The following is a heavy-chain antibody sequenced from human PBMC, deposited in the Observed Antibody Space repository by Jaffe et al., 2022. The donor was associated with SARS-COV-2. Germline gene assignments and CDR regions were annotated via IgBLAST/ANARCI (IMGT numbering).Heavy chain of an antibody. CDR3: ARLGSPETD. V-gene: IGHV4-38-2*02. CDR1: GYSISSDYY. J-gene: IGHJ4*02. D-gene: IGHD1-26*01. Sequence: QVQLQESGPGLVKPSETLSLTCTVSGYSISSDYYWGWIRQPPGKGLEWIGSIFHSGSTYYNPSLKSRVTMSVDTSKNQFSLKLSSVTAADTAVYYCARLGSPETDWGQGTLVTVSS. CDR2: IFHSGST.